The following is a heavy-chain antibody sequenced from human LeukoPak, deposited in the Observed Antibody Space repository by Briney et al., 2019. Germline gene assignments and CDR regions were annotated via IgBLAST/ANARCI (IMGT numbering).Heavy chain of an antibody. D-gene: IGHD5-18*01. Sequence: ASVKDSCKASGYTFTGYYMHWVRQAPGQGLEWMGWINPNSGGTNYAQKFQGRVTMTRDTSISTAYMELSRLRSDDTAVYYCARERSVDTAMVTIWFDPWGQGTLVTVSS. V-gene: IGHV1-2*02. J-gene: IGHJ5*02. CDR2: INPNSGGT. CDR1: GYTFTGYY. CDR3: ARERSVDTAMVTIWFDP.